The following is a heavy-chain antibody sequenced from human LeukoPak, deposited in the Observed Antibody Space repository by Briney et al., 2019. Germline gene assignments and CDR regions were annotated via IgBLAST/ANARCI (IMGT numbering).Heavy chain of an antibody. V-gene: IGHV4-39*07. D-gene: IGHD5-24*01. CDR3: AAHEMATISRFDY. CDR1: GVSVSSYSYY. CDR2: IFYSGTT. Sequence: PSETLSLTCTVAGVSVSSYSYYWGWIRQPPGKGLEWIGSIFYSGTTDYNPTLKSRVTISLDTSKNQFSLKLSSVTAADTAVYYCAAHEMATISRFDYWGQGTLVTVSS. J-gene: IGHJ4*02.